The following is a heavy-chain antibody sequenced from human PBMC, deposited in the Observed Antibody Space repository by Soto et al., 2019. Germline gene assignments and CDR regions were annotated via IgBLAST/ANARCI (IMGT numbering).Heavy chain of an antibody. D-gene: IGHD3-22*01. Sequence: ASLKVSCKASGYTFASYGISWVGQAPGQGREWMGWSSAYNGNTNYAQKLQGRVTMTTDTSTSTAYMELRSLRSDDTAVYYCARGSGYDSSGYYFWVYYYGMDVWGQGTTVTVSS. CDR3: ARGSGYDSSGYYFWVYYYGMDV. V-gene: IGHV1-18*01. J-gene: IGHJ6*02. CDR2: SSAYNGNT. CDR1: GYTFASYG.